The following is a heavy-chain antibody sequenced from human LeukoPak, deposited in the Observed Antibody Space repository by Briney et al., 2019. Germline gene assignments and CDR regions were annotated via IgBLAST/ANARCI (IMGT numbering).Heavy chain of an antibody. V-gene: IGHV1-2*02. Sequence: GASVKVSCKASGYTFTGYYMHWVRQAPGQGLEWMGWINPNSGGTNYAQKFQGRVTMTRDTSISTAYMELSRRRSDDTAVYYCARGHVDTATGFDPWGQGTMVTVSS. D-gene: IGHD5-18*01. CDR3: ARGHVDTATGFDP. CDR2: INPNSGGT. J-gene: IGHJ5*02. CDR1: GYTFTGYY.